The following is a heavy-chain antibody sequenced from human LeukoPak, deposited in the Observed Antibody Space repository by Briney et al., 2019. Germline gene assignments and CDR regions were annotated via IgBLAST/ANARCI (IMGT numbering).Heavy chain of an antibody. CDR2: ISSSSNYI. V-gene: IGHV3-21*06. CDR3: ARHRWQPYYFDY. J-gene: IGHJ4*02. D-gene: IGHD5-24*01. CDR1: GFTFSTYS. Sequence: GGSLRLSCAASGFTFSTYSMNWVRQAPGKGLEWVSSISSSSNYIYYADSLKGRFTISRDNAKNSLFLQMNSLRAEDTAVYYCARHRWQPYYFDYWGQGTLVTVSS.